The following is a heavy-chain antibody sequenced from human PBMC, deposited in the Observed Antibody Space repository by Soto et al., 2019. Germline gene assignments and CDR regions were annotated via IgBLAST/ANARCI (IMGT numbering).Heavy chain of an antibody. CDR2: IYHSGST. CDR3: ARAGYGGNSGDY. V-gene: IGHV4-4*02. CDR1: GGSISSSNW. D-gene: IGHD2-21*02. J-gene: IGHJ4*02. Sequence: QVQLQESGPGLVKPSGTLSLTCAVSGGSISSSNWWSWVRQPPGKGLEWIGEIYHSGSTNYNPSLKSAVTIPVDKSKNQFALKLSSVTAADTAVYYCARAGYGGNSGDYWGQGTLVTVSS.